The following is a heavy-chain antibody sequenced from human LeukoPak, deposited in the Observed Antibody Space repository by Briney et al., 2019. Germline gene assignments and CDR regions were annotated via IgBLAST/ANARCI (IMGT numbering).Heavy chain of an antibody. CDR2: IYYSGST. Sequence: PSETLSLTCAVSGGSISSGGYSWSWIRQPPGKGLEWIGYIYYSGSTNYNPSLKSRVTISVDTSKNQFSLKLSSMTATDTAVYYCARGLSSSWFDYWGQGTLVTVSS. V-gene: IGHV4-61*08. J-gene: IGHJ4*02. CDR1: GGSISSGGYS. CDR3: ARGLSSSWFDY. D-gene: IGHD6-13*01.